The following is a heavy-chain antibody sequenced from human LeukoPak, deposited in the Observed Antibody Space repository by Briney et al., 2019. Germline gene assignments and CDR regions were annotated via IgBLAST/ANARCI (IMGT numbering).Heavy chain of an antibody. CDR2: IYSGGST. V-gene: IGHV3-66*01. D-gene: IGHD5-18*01. Sequence: GGSLRLSCAASRFTVSSNYMSWVRQAPGKGLEWVSVIYSGGSTYYADSVKGRFTISRDNSKNTLYLQMNSLRAEDTAVYYCARSPGYSYGSRTYYYYGMDVWGQGTTVTVSS. CDR1: RFTVSSNY. J-gene: IGHJ6*02. CDR3: ARSPGYSYGSRTYYYYGMDV.